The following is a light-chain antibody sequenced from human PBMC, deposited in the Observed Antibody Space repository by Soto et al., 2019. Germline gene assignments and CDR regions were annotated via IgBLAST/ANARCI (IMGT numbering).Light chain of an antibody. CDR3: QQYNSYSPWT. V-gene: IGKV1-5*01. CDR1: QSISSW. CDR2: DGS. Sequence: DIQMTQSPSTLSASVGDRVTITCRASQSISSWLAWYQQKPGKAPKLLIYDGSSLESGVPSRFSGSGSGTEFTLTISSLQPDDFATYYCQQYNSYSPWTFGQGTNVEIK. J-gene: IGKJ1*01.